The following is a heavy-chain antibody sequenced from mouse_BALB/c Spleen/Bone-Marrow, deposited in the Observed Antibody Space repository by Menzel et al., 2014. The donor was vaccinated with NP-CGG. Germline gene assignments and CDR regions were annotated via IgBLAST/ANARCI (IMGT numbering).Heavy chain of an antibody. CDR2: ISTYSGNT. J-gene: IGHJ3*01. CDR1: GYTFTDYA. CDR3: ARGAMITTDWFAY. D-gene: IGHD2-4*01. Sequence: VQLQQSGPELVRPGVSVKLSCKGSGYTFTDYAMHWVKQSHAKSLEWIGVISTYSGNTNYNQKFKGKATMTVDKSSSTAYMELAILTSEDAAIYYCARGAMITTDWFAYWGQGTPVTVSA. V-gene: IGHV1-67*01.